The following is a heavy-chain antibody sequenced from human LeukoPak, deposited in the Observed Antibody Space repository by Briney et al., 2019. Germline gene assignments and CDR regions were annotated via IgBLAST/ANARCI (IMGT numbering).Heavy chain of an antibody. J-gene: IGHJ6*04. CDR2: ISIDGAKT. CDR1: GFTFNNFA. CDR3: AKGEGGSSSWYDFYDYGMHV. D-gene: IGHD2-2*01. V-gene: IGHV3-30*18. Sequence: GTSPRLSCAASGFTFNNFAMHWVRQAPGKGLEWVAVISIDGAKTYSADSVKGRFTISRDNSKKTLYLKMNTVRAEDTAVYYCAKGEGGSSSWYDFYDYGMHVWGKGTTVTVSS.